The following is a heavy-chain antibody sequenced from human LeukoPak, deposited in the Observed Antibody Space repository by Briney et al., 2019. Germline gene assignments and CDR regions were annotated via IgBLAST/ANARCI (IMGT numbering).Heavy chain of an antibody. J-gene: IGHJ4*02. D-gene: IGHD1-26*01. CDR2: ISQGGSVM. Sequence: GGSLRLSCAASNFTFSTYWMTWVRQAPGKGLEWVAIISQGGSVMHYVDSVKDRFTISRDNAKNSLYLQMNSLRAEDTAVYYCARDGILYYSGSFSFDYWGQGALVTVSS. CDR1: NFTFSTYW. V-gene: IGHV3-7*01. CDR3: ARDGILYYSGSFSFDY.